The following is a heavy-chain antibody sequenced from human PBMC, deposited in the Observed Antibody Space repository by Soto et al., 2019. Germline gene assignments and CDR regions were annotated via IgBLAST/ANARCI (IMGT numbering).Heavy chain of an antibody. D-gene: IGHD3-9*01. CDR2: ISYDGGDK. J-gene: IGHJ2*01. CDR3: ARAPDHDNSWSFDL. Sequence: GGSLRLSCAASGFTFSSYAIHWVRQAPGKGLQWVSVISYDGGDKYYAASVKGRFTVSRDNSKNTLYPQMNSLRPEDTAMYYCARAPDHDNSWSFDLWGRGTLVTVSS. V-gene: IGHV3-30*14. CDR1: GFTFSSYA.